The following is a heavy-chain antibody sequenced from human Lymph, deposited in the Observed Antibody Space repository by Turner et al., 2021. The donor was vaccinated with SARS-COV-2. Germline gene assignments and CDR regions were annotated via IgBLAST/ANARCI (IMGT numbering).Heavy chain of an antibody. Sequence: EVQLLESGGGLVQPGGSLSLSCAASGFTFSSYAMSWVRQAPGKGLEWVSAISGSGGSTYYADSVKGRFNISRDNSKNTLYLQMNSLRAEDTAVYYCAKDPNWYVLSAVDYWGQGTLVTVSS. J-gene: IGHJ4*02. CDR1: GFTFSSYA. V-gene: IGHV3-23*01. CDR3: AKDPNWYVLSAVDY. D-gene: IGHD1-1*01. CDR2: ISGSGGST.